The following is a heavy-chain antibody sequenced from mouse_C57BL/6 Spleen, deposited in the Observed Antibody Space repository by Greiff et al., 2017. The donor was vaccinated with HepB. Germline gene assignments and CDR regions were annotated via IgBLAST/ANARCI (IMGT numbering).Heavy chain of an antibody. D-gene: IGHD1-1*01. V-gene: IGHV2-9-1*01. J-gene: IGHJ4*01. CDR1: GFSLTSYA. CDR3: ARTPVVAGEAMDY. Sequence: VQRVESGPGLVAPSQSLSITCTVSGFSLTSYAISWVRQPPGKGLEWLGVIWTGGGTNYNSALKSRLSISKDNSKSQVFLKMNSLQTDDTARYYCARTPVVAGEAMDYWGQGTSVTVSS. CDR2: IWTGGGT.